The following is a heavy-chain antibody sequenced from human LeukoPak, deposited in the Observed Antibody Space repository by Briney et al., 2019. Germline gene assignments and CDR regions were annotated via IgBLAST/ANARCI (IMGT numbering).Heavy chain of an antibody. J-gene: IGHJ4*02. D-gene: IGHD5-12*01. V-gene: IGHV3-48*03. CDR2: ISSSGSTI. CDR1: GFTFSSYE. CDR3: ASAARYTYYFDY. Sequence: PGGSLRLSCAASGFTFSSYEMNWVRQAPGKGLEWVSYISSSGSTIYYADSVKGRFTISRDNAKNSLYLQMNSLRAEDTAVYYCASAARYTYYFDYWGQGTLVTVSS.